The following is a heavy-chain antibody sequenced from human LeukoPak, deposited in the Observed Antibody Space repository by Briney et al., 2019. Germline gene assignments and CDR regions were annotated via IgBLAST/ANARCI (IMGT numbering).Heavy chain of an antibody. CDR1: GFTFSSYG. Sequence: GGSLRLSCTASGFTFSSYGMHWVRQAPGKGLEWVAVISYDGSNKYYADSVKGRFIISRDNSRDTVYLQMNSLRADDTAMYFCARGPWMVGTITAFDYWGQGTPVTVSS. D-gene: IGHD5-12*01. J-gene: IGHJ4*02. CDR2: ISYDGSNK. CDR3: ARGPWMVGTITAFDY. V-gene: IGHV3-30*03.